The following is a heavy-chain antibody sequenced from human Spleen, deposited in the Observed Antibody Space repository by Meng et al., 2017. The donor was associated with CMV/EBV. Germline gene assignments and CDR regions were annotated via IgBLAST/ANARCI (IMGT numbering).Heavy chain of an antibody. V-gene: IGHV4-39*07. J-gene: IGHJ6*02. D-gene: IGHD3-16*02. Sequence: SETLSLTCTVSGDSISSSSYYWGWVRQPPGKGLEWIGSMFYSGGAYYNPSLKSRVTISVDTPKKQISLNVRSVTAADTAVYYCARRIVPTYGMDVWGQGTTVTVSS. CDR3: ARRIVPTYGMDV. CDR2: MFYSGGA. CDR1: GDSISSSSYY.